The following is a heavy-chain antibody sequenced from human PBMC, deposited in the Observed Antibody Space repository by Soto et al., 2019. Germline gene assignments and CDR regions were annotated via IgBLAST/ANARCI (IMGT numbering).Heavy chain of an antibody. CDR3: ARGGAGDSGYDWAFYFDY. J-gene: IGHJ4*02. D-gene: IGHD5-12*01. CDR2: IYYSGST. Sequence: SSETLSLTCTVSGGSISSYYWSWIRQPPGKGLEWIGYIYYSGSTNYNPSLRSRVTISVDTSKNQFSLKLSSVTAADTAVYYCARGGAGDSGYDWAFYFDYWGQGTLVTVSS. V-gene: IGHV4-59*01. CDR1: GGSISSYY.